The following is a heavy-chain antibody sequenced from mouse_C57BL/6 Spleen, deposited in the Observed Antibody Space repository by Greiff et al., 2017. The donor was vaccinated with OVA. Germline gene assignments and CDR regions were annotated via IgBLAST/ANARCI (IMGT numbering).Heavy chain of an antibody. CDR2: IYPGSGST. CDR1: GYTFTSSW. D-gene: IGHD1-1*01. V-gene: IGHV1-55*01. J-gene: IGHJ4*01. CDR3: ARGSKEGAMDY. Sequence: QVQLQQPGAELVKPGASVKMSCKASGYTFTSSWITWVKQRPGQGLEWIGDIYPGSGSTNYNEKFKSKATLTVDTSSSTAYMQRSSLTSEDSAVYYCARGSKEGAMDYWGQGTSVTVSS.